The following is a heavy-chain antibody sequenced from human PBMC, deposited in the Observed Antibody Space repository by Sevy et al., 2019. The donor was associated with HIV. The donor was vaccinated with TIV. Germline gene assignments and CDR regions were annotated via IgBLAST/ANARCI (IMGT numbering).Heavy chain of an antibody. D-gene: IGHD2-21*02. V-gene: IGHV3-20*04. Sequence: GGSLRLSCAASGFTFDDYGMSWDRQAPGKGLEWVSGINWNAGSTGYADSVKGRFTISRDNAKNSLYVQMNSLRAEDTALYYCARGREPYCGGDCYSAFDIWGQGTMVTVSS. CDR1: GFTFDDYG. CDR3: ARGREPYCGGDCYSAFDI. J-gene: IGHJ3*02. CDR2: INWNAGST.